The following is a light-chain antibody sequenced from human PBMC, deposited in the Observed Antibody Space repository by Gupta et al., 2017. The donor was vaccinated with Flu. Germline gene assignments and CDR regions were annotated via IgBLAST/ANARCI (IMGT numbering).Light chain of an antibody. CDR2: EGS. CDR1: QSLVYSNGYNY. CDR3: RQLISYPWT. J-gene: IGKJ1*01. Sequence: VSTVEPVRGSRRTSQSLVYSNGYNYVNWDPQKPGKAPKLLTHEGSTLQSGVPARFSGSGSGTEFTLTISTVEAEDVGIYYCRQLISYPWTFGQGTKVEMK. V-gene: IGKV2-28*01.